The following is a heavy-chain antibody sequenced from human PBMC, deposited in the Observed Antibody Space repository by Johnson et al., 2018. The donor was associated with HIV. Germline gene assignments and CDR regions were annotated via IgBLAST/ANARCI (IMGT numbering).Heavy chain of an antibody. CDR2: IYSGGST. D-gene: IGHD2-15*01. CDR1: GFTVSSNY. J-gene: IGHJ3*02. V-gene: IGHV3-53*01. CDR3: ARDRLRRSHAFDI. Sequence: VQLVESGGGLIQPGGSLRLSCAASGFTVSSNYMSWVRQAPGKGLEWVSVIYSGGSTYYADSVKGRFTISRDNSKNTLYLQMNSLRAEDTAVYYCARDRLRRSHAFDIWGQGTMVTVSS.